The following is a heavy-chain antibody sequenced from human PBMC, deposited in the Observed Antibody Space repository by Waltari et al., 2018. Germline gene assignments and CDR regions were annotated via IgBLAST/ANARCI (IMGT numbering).Heavy chain of an antibody. V-gene: IGHV1-69*08. D-gene: IGHD2-2*01. CDR1: GGTFSSYT. Sequence: QVQLVQSGAEVKKPGSSVKVSCKASGGTFSSYTISWVRQAPGQGLEWMGRSIPIRGIANYAQKCQGRVTITAEKSTSTAYMEPSSLRSEDTAVYYCARESERYCSSTSCPNFDYWGQGTLVTVSS. CDR3: ARESERYCSSTSCPNFDY. CDR2: SIPIRGIA. J-gene: IGHJ4*02.